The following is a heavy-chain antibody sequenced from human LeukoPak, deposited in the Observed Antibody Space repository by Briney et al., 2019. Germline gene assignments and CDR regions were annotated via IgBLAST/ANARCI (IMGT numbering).Heavy chain of an antibody. CDR3: ARAGYDFWSGYSYYYYGMDV. Sequence: GASVKVSCKASGYTFTSYGINWVRQATGQGLEWMGWMNPNSGNTGYAQKFQGRVTMTRNTSISTAYMELSSLRSEDTAVYYCARAGYDFWSGYSYYYYGMDVWGQGTTVTVSS. CDR1: GYTFTSYG. CDR2: MNPNSGNT. V-gene: IGHV1-8*02. D-gene: IGHD3-3*01. J-gene: IGHJ6*02.